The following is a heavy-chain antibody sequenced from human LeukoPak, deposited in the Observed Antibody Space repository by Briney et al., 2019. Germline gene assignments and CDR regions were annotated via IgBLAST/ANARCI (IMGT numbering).Heavy chain of an antibody. CDR3: ARGMFIYDFWSGLDG. D-gene: IGHD3-3*01. CDR1: GFTFSRYS. Sequence: PVGSLRLSCAASGFTFSRYSMNWVRQAPGKGLQWDSAISSSSSYIYYADSVKGRFTISGDNAKNSLYLQMTSLRAEDTAVYYCARGMFIYDFWSGLDGWGQGTLVTVSS. J-gene: IGHJ4*02. V-gene: IGHV3-21*01. CDR2: ISSSSSYI.